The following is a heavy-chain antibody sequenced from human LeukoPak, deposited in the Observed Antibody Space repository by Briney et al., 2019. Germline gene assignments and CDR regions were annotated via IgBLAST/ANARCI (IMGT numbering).Heavy chain of an antibody. D-gene: IGHD5-18*01. Sequence: GRSLRLSCAASGFTFSSYAMHWVRQAPGKGLEWVAVISYDGSNKYYADSVNGRFTISRDNSKNTLYLQMNSLRAEDTAVYYCARDRLDTAMVALGYWGQRTPVTVSS. CDR3: ARDRLDTAMVALGY. CDR2: ISYDGSNK. J-gene: IGHJ4*02. V-gene: IGHV3-30*04. CDR1: GFTFSSYA.